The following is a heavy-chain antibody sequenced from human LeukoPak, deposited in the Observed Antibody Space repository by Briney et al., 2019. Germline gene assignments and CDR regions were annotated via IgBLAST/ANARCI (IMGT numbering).Heavy chain of an antibody. V-gene: IGHV4-38-2*01. D-gene: IGHD1-26*01. CDR1: GYSISSGYY. CDR2: MYHSGST. CDR3: ARHGGSNHIQRTFDI. Sequence: PSETLSLTCDVSGYSISSGYYWGWIRQPPGKGLEFIGSMYHSGSTYYNPSLKSRVTISVDTSKNQFPLKLSSVTAADTAVYYCARHGGSNHIQRTFDIWGQGTMVTVSS. J-gene: IGHJ3*02.